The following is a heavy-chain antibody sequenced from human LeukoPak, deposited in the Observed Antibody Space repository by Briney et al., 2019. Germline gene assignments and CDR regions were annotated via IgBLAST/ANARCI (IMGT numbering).Heavy chain of an antibody. J-gene: IGHJ6*02. D-gene: IGHD2-15*01. CDR1: GFTFSDYY. V-gene: IGHV3-11*01. CDR3: ARVACSGGSCYSVYYYGMDV. CDR2: ISSSGSTI. Sequence: GGSLRPSCAASGFTFSDYYMSWIRQAPGKGLEWVSYISSSGSTIYYADSVKGRFTISRDNAKNSLYLQMNSLRAEDTAVYYCARVACSGGSCYSVYYYGMDVWGQGTTVTVSS.